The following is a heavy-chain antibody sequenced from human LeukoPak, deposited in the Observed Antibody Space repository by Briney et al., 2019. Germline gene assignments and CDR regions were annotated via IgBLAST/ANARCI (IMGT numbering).Heavy chain of an antibody. Sequence: GASVKVSCKASGYTFTGHYIHWVRQAPGEGLEWMGGINPDSGDTNYAQTFEGRVTMTRDTSISTASLDLSKLRSDDTAVYYCARESIRIVGAAKVKFFDYWGQGTLLAVSS. J-gene: IGHJ4*02. V-gene: IGHV1-2*02. CDR2: INPDSGDT. CDR3: ARESIRIVGAAKVKFFDY. CDR1: GYTFTGHY. D-gene: IGHD1-26*01.